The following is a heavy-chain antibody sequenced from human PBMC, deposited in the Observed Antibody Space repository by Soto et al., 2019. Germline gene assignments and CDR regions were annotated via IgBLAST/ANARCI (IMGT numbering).Heavy chain of an antibody. Sequence: GGSLRLSCAASGFTFSSYAMHWVRQAPGKGLEWVAVISYDGSNKYYADSVKGRFTISRDNSKNTLYLQMNSLRAEDTAVYYCARGSPHDDAFDIWGQGTMVTVSS. J-gene: IGHJ3*02. CDR2: ISYDGSNK. CDR1: GFTFSSYA. V-gene: IGHV3-30*04. CDR3: ARGSPHDDAFDI.